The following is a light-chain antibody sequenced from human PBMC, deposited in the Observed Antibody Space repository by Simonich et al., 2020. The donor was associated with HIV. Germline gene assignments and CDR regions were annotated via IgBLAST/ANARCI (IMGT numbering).Light chain of an antibody. Sequence: DIVMTQSPDSLAVSLGERATINGKSRQSVLYSSNNKNYLAWYQQKPGQPPKLLIYWASTRESGVPDRFSGSGSGTDFTLTISSLQAEDVAIYYCQQYYSTPVLTFGGGTKVEIK. CDR2: WAS. CDR1: QSVLYSSNNKNY. V-gene: IGKV4-1*01. CDR3: QQYYSTPVLT. J-gene: IGKJ4*01.